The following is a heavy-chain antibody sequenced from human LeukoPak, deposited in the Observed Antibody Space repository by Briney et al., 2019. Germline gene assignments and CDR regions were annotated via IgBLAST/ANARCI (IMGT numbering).Heavy chain of an antibody. J-gene: IGHJ6*02. CDR2: IYTSGST. Sequence: SETLSLTCTVSGGSISSYYWSWIRQPAGKGLEWIGRIYTSGSTNYNPSLKSRVTMSVDTSKNQFSLKLSSVTAADTAVYYCARFGFTGYGSGFVPYYYYGMDVWGQGTTVTVSS. CDR1: GGSISSYY. CDR3: ARFGFTGYGSGFVPYYYYGMDV. V-gene: IGHV4-4*07. D-gene: IGHD6-19*01.